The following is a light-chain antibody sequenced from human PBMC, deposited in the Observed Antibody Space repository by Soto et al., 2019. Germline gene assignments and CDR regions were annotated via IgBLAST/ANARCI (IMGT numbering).Light chain of an antibody. J-gene: IGLJ3*02. CDR3: RSYTRSNTWV. Sequence: QSVLTQPASMSGSPGQSITISCTGTRTDAGGYNYVSWYQQHPAKVPKLLIYEVSNRPSGGSNRFSCSKSGSTASLTISGLQPEDEGDYYCRSYTRSNTWVFGGGTKLTVL. V-gene: IGLV2-14*01. CDR2: EVS. CDR1: RTDAGGYNY.